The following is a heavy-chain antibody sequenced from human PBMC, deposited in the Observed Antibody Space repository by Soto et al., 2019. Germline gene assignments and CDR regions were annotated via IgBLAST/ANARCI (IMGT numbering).Heavy chain of an antibody. D-gene: IGHD6-6*01. Sequence: ASVKVSCKASGYTFTGYYMHWVRQAPGQGLEWMGWINPNSGGTNYAQKFQGRVTMTRDTSISTAYMELSRLRSDDTAVYYCARGGYSSSYGGLHWFDPWGQGTLVTVSS. CDR3: ARGGYSSSYGGLHWFDP. J-gene: IGHJ5*02. V-gene: IGHV1-2*02. CDR1: GYTFTGYY. CDR2: INPNSGGT.